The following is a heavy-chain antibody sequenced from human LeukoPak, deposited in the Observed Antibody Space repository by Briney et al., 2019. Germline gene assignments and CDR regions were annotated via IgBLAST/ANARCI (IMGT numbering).Heavy chain of an antibody. J-gene: IGHJ4*02. CDR2: IYSGGST. V-gene: IGHV3-53*01. Sequence: PGGSLRLSCAASGFTISSNYMSWVRQAPGQGLEWVSVIYSGGSTSYADTVKGRFTISRDNPKNTLYLQMNNLRAEDTGVYYCARASYYYDSSGYQTYYFDYWGEGAPVTVS. D-gene: IGHD3-22*01. CDR1: GFTISSNY. CDR3: ARASYYYDSSGYQTYYFDY.